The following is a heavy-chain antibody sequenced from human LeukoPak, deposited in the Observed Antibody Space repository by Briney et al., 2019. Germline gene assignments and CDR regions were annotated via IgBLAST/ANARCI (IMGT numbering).Heavy chain of an antibody. Sequence: GGSRRPSCAAAGFTSSSFEMNWVRQAPGKGRGWVSYISSSGSTIYYADSVKGRFTISRDNAKNSLYLQMNSLRAEDTALYYCARDLHYYVAMDVWGQGTTVTVSS. CDR2: ISSSGSTI. V-gene: IGHV3-48*03. D-gene: IGHD3-10*02. CDR1: GFTSSSFE. CDR3: ARDLHYYVAMDV. J-gene: IGHJ6*02.